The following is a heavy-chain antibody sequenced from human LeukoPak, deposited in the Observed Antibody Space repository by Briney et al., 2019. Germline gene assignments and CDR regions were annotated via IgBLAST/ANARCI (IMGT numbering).Heavy chain of an antibody. CDR3: ARLGPGAFDI. CDR1: GGSISSSSYY. D-gene: IGHD1-14*01. V-gene: IGHV4-39*01. J-gene: IGHJ3*02. CDR2: IYYSGST. Sequence: SETLSLTRTVSGGSISSSSYYWGWIRQPPGKGLEWIGSIYYSGSTYYNPSLKSRVTISVDTSKNQFSLKLSSVTAADTAVYYCARLGPGAFDIWGQGTMVTVSS.